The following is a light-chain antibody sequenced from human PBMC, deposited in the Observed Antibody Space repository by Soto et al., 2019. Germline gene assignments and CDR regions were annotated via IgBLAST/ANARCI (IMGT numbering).Light chain of an antibody. CDR2: GAS. J-gene: IGKJ3*01. CDR1: QSVSSN. V-gene: IGKV3-15*01. CDR3: QQYNNWPFT. Sequence: EIVMTQSPATLSVSPGERATLSCRASQSVSSNLAWYQQKPGQAPRLIIYGASTRATGIPARFSGSGSGTEFPLTISSLQSEYFAVYYCQQYNNWPFTFGPGTKVDIK.